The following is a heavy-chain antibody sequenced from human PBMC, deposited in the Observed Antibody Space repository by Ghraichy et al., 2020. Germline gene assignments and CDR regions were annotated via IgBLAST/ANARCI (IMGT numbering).Heavy chain of an antibody. CDR3: ARSSEGAVVAAATLYTRDYYYFAMDV. J-gene: IGHJ6*02. D-gene: IGHD2-15*01. Sequence: SQTLSLTCTVSGGSISSSHYYWGWIRQPPGKGLEWIGTFYYSRRTYYNPSLKSRVTISIDTSKNHFYLNVDSVTAADTAVYYCARSSEGAVVAAATLYTRDYYYFAMDVWGQGTTVTVSS. CDR1: GGSISSSHYY. V-gene: IGHV4-39*02. CDR2: FYYSRRT.